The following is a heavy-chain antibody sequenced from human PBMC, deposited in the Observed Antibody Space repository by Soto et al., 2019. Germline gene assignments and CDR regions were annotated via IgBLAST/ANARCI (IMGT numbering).Heavy chain of an antibody. CDR2: IYYSGNT. D-gene: IGHD6-19*01. J-gene: IGHJ3*02. V-gene: IGHV4-30-4*08. CDR1: GGSISRGDYY. CDR3: ARDSGNAFDI. Sequence: PSETLSLTCTVAGGSISRGDYYWSWIRQPPGKGLEWIGYIYYSGNTYYNPSLKSRVTISVDTSKNQFSLKLSSVTAADTAVYYCARDSGNAFDIWGQGTMVTVSS.